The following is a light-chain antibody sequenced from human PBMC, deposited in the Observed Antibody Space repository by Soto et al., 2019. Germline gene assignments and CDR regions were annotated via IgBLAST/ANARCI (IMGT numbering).Light chain of an antibody. V-gene: IGKV1-5*01. J-gene: IGKJ1*01. CDR1: KSIGDS. CDR2: DVS. Sequence: DIQMTQSPSTLSAPVGDRVTITSRASKSIGDSLAWYQQKPGKAPYLLISDVSSLERGVPSRFSGSGSGTEFTLTISSMQPDDFATFYCQQYNGYSRTFGQGTKVDI. CDR3: QQYNGYSRT.